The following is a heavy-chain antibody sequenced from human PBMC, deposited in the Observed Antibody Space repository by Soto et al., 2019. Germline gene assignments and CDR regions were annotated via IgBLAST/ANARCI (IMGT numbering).Heavy chain of an antibody. D-gene: IGHD3-3*01. Sequence: GGSLRLSCAASGFTFSSYSMNWVRQAPGKGLEWVSYISSSSSTIYYADSVKGRFTISRDNANNSLYLQMNSLRAEDTAVYYCARVRATPTLRFLEWLPSTQYYYYNMDVWGKGTTVTVSS. J-gene: IGHJ6*03. CDR3: ARVRATPTLRFLEWLPSTQYYYYNMDV. CDR2: ISSSSSTI. V-gene: IGHV3-48*01. CDR1: GFTFSSYS.